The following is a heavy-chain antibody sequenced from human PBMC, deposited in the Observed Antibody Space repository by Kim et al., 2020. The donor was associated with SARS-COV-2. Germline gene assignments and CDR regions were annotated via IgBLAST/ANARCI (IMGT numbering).Heavy chain of an antibody. CDR1: GFTFSSYA. D-gene: IGHD6-13*01. CDR2: VSGGGGST. J-gene: IGHJ4*02. Sequence: GGSLRLSCAASGFTFSSYAMSWVRQAPGKGPEWVSLVSGGGGSTYHADSVKGRFDISSDNSKKTLYLQKNSRRAENTALYYWAKGVSNNWYCFDYWGQGTLVTVSS. CDR3: AKGVSNNWYCFDY. V-gene: IGHV3-23*01.